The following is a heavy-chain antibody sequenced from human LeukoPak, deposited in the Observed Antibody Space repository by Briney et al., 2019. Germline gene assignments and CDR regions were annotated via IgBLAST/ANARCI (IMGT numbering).Heavy chain of an antibody. CDR1: GGSFSGYY. Sequence: SETLSLTCAVYGGSFSGYYWSWIRQPPGKGLEWIGEINHSGSTNYNPSLKSRVTISVDTSKNQFFLKLSSVTAADTAVYYCASGSYRIFDYWGQGTLVTVSS. J-gene: IGHJ4*02. CDR2: INHSGST. D-gene: IGHD1-26*01. CDR3: ASGSYRIFDY. V-gene: IGHV4-34*01.